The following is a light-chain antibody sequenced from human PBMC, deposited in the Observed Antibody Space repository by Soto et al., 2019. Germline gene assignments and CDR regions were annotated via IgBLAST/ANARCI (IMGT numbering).Light chain of an antibody. CDR1: QVISSW. J-gene: IGKJ4*01. CDR2: GAS. CDR3: QQASSFPLT. Sequence: IQMTQSPSSVSASVGDSVTINCRASQVISSWLARYQVKPGKAPKLLIYGASNRESGVPSRFSASESGTLFTLTINSLQPEDFATYYCQQASSFPLTFGGGTTVEI. V-gene: IGKV1-12*01.